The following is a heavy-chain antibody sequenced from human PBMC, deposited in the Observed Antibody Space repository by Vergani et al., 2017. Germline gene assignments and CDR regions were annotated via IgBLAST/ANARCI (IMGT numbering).Heavy chain of an antibody. Sequence: QVQLVQSGAEVKKPGSSVKVSCKASGGTFSNYAISWVRQAPGQGLEWMGWINTNTGNPTYAQGFTGRFVFSLDTSVSTAYLQINNLNAADTAVYYCARDRHLGQIVVAGFDPWGQGTLVTVSS. CDR3: ARDRHLGQIVVAGFDP. D-gene: IGHD2-15*01. V-gene: IGHV7-4-1*02. CDR1: GGTFSNYA. J-gene: IGHJ5*02. CDR2: INTNTGNP.